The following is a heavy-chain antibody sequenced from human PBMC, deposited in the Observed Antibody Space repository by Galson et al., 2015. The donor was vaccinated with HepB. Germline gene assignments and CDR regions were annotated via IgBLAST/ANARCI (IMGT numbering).Heavy chain of an antibody. CDR2: ISSSGSTI. Sequence: SLRLSCAASGFTFSDYYMSWIRQAPGQGLEWVSYISSSGSTIYYADSVKGRFTISRDNTKNSLYLQMNSLRAEDTAVYYCARPNGSGSFLYYYYYMDVWGKGTTVTVSS. V-gene: IGHV3-11*01. D-gene: IGHD3-10*01. J-gene: IGHJ6*03. CDR1: GFTFSDYY. CDR3: ARPNGSGSFLYYYYYMDV.